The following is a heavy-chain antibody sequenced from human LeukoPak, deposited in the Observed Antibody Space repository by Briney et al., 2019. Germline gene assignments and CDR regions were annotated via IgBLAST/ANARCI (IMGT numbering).Heavy chain of an antibody. CDR1: GGSISSYY. CDR2: IYYSGST. V-gene: IGHV4-59*01. J-gene: IGHJ4*02. CDR3: ARVNSGSSSFDY. Sequence: SETLSLTCTVSGGSISSYYWSWIRQPPGKGLEWIGYIYYSGSTNYNPSLKSRVTISVDTSKNQFSLKLSSVTAADTAVYYCARVNSGSSSFDYWGQGTLVTVSS. D-gene: IGHD1-26*01.